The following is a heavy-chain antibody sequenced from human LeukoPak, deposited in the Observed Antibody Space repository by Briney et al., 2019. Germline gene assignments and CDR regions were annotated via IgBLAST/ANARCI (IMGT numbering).Heavy chain of an antibody. CDR1: GGSISSGGYY. J-gene: IGHJ5*02. D-gene: IGHD3-3*01. CDR2: IYYSGST. CDR3: ARVVPSYDFWSGYYYRWFDP. V-gene: IGHV4-31*03. Sequence: PSQTLSLTCTVSGGSISSGGYYWSWIHQHPGKGLEWIGYIYYSGSTYYNPSLKSRVTISVDTSKNQFSLKLSSVTAADTAVYYCARVVPSYDFWSGYYYRWFDPWGQGTLVTVSS.